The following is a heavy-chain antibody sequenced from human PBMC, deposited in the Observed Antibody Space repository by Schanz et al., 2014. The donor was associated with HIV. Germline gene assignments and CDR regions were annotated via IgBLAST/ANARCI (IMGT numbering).Heavy chain of an antibody. D-gene: IGHD3-3*02. Sequence: QVQLVQSGAEVKKPGASVKVSCKASGGTFSSYGITWVRQAPGQGLEWMGGIIPLFGTPKYAQNFQGRVTITAEESTSTVFMELSSLRSADTAVYFCARAAFSSEYYYGMDVWGQGTTVTVSS. J-gene: IGHJ6*02. CDR2: IIPLFGTP. V-gene: IGHV1-69*01. CDR1: GGTFSSYG. CDR3: ARAAFSSEYYYGMDV.